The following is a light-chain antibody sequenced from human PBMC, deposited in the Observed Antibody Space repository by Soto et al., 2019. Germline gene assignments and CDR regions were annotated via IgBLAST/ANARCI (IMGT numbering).Light chain of an antibody. J-gene: IGKJ4*01. Sequence: IVMTQSTATLSVSPGERATLSCRASQSVGRSLAWYQQKPGQAPRLLIYGTSARATGIPATFSGSGSGTEFTLTISSLQSGDFAIYYCQQYDNWPSVTFGGGTKVDIK. CDR1: QSVGRS. V-gene: IGKV3-15*01. CDR3: QQYDNWPSVT. CDR2: GTS.